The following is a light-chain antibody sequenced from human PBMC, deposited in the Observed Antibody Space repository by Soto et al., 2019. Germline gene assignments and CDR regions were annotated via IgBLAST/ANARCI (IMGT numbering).Light chain of an antibody. V-gene: IGLV2-11*01. Sequence: QSVLTQPRSVSGSPGQSVTISCTGTSSDVGGYNHVSWYQQHPGKAPKLMIYDVSKRPSGVPDRFSGSKSGNTASLTISGLQAEDEADYFCCSYAGSFIVGVFGTGTKVTVL. CDR2: DVS. J-gene: IGLJ1*01. CDR1: SSDVGGYNH. CDR3: CSYAGSFIVGV.